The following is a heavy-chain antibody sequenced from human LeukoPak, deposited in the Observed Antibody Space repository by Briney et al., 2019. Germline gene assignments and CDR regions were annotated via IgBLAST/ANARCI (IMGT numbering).Heavy chain of an antibody. CDR3: ARDLTTVTTSGSGLTDY. J-gene: IGHJ4*02. CDR2: ISSSSSYI. Sequence: PGGSLRLSCAASGFTFSSYSMNWVRQAPGKGLEWVSSISSSSSYIYYADSVKGRFTISRDNAKNSLYLQMNSLRAEDTAVYYCARDLTTVTTSGSGLTDYWGQGTLVTVSS. D-gene: IGHD4-11*01. CDR1: GFTFSSYS. V-gene: IGHV3-21*01.